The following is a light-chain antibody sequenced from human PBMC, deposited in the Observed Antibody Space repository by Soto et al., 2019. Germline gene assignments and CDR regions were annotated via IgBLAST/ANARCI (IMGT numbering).Light chain of an antibody. Sequence: DIQMTQSPSSLSASVGDRVTITCRASQNINSYLNWYQQKLGEAPKLLIYDASTLQGGVPSRFSGSGSGTDYTLTISSLQPEDSATYYCHQTYRNFFTFGGGTKVEIK. V-gene: IGKV1-39*01. CDR1: QNINSY. J-gene: IGKJ4*01. CDR3: HQTYRNFFT. CDR2: DAS.